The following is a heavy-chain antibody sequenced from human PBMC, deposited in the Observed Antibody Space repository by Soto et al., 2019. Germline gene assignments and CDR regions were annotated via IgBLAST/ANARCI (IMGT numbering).Heavy chain of an antibody. V-gene: IGHV4-39*01. D-gene: IGHD3-3*01. J-gene: IGHJ6*02. CDR1: GGSISSSSYY. CDR2: IYYSGST. CDR3: ARHETTYYDFWSGCLMDV. Sequence: SETLSLTCTVSGGSISSSSYYWGWIRQPPGKGLEWIGSIYYSGSTYYNPSLKSRVTISVDTSKNQFSLKLSSVTAADTAVYYCARHETTYYDFWSGCLMDVWGQGTAVT.